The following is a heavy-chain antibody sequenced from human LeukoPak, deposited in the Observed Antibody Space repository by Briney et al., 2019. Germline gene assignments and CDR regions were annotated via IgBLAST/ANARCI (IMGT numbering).Heavy chain of an antibody. Sequence: SETLPLTCTVSGDSISSSSYYWVWIRQPPGKGLEWIGNVYYSTNTYYNPSLKSRVTISVDTSKNQFSLKLSSVTAADTAIYYCARHSRSAYSGYENAFDIWGQGTVVTVSS. CDR2: VYYSTNT. V-gene: IGHV4-39*01. D-gene: IGHD5-12*01. J-gene: IGHJ3*02. CDR1: GDSISSSSYY. CDR3: ARHSRSAYSGYENAFDI.